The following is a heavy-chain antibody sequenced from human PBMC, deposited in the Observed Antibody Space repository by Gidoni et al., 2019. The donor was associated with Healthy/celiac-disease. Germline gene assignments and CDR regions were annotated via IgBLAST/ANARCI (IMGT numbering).Heavy chain of an antibody. CDR1: GFTFSNAW. CDR3: TTDPGGPMVRTLPPYYGMDV. CDR2: IKSKTDGGTT. J-gene: IGHJ6*02. V-gene: IGHV3-15*01. Sequence: EVQLVESGGGLVKPGGSLRLSCAASGFTFSNAWMIWVRQAPGKGLEWVGRIKSKTDGGTTDYAAPVKGRFTISRDDSKNTLYLQMNSLKTEDTAVYYCTTDPGGPMVRTLPPYYGMDVWGQGTTVTVSS. D-gene: IGHD3-10*01.